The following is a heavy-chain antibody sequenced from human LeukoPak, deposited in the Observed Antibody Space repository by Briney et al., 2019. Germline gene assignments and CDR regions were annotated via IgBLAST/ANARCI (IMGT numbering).Heavy chain of an antibody. CDR2: ISYSGST. J-gene: IGHJ4*02. CDR3: AKHQGDSSGYHYFAY. Sequence: PSETLSLTYTVSSGSITSDYWSWLRQPPGQGLEWIGYISYSGSTYYNPSLKSRVTISVDTSKNQLSLRLSSLTAAATAVYYCAKHQGDSSGYHYFAYWGKGTLVTVSS. V-gene: IGHV4-59*08. D-gene: IGHD3-22*01. CDR1: SGSITSDY.